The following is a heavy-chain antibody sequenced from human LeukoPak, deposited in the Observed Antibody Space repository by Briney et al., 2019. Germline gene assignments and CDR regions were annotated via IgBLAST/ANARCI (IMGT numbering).Heavy chain of an antibody. J-gene: IGHJ6*03. V-gene: IGHV4-59*12. CDR1: GGYITSYY. Sequence: SETLSLTCTVSGGYITSYYWSWIRQPPGKGLEWFGYISHTGSTNYNPSLKSRVTMSVDTSKNQFSLKLSSVTAADTAVYYCARGNIVARRGYYYYYYMDVWGKGTTVTISS. D-gene: IGHD5-12*01. CDR2: ISHTGST. CDR3: ARGNIVARRGYYYYYYMDV.